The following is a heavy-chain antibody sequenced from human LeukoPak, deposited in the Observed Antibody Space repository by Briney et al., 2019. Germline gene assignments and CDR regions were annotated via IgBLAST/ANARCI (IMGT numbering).Heavy chain of an antibody. V-gene: IGHV4-34*01. Sequence: SETLSLTCAVYGGSFSGYYWSWLRQPPGKGLEWIGEINHSGSTNYNPSLKSRVTISVDTSKNQFSLKLSSVTAADTAVYYCARVGRINYFDWLPKSQTYYYYYMDVWGKGTTVTVSS. J-gene: IGHJ6*03. CDR3: ARVGRINYFDWLPKSQTYYYYYMDV. CDR1: GGSFSGYY. CDR2: INHSGST. D-gene: IGHD3-9*01.